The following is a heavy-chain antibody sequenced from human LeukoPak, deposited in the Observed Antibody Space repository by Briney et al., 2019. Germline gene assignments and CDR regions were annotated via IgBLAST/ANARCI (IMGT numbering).Heavy chain of an antibody. CDR1: GGSISSSSYY. D-gene: IGHD3-22*01. CDR2: IYYSGST. Sequence: PSETLSLTCTVSGGSISSSSYYWGWIRQPPGKGLEWIGSIYYSGSTYYNPSLKSRVTISVDTSKNQFSLKLSSVTAADTAVYYCALGSYDSSGYFDYWGQGTLVTVSS. J-gene: IGHJ4*02. V-gene: IGHV4-39*07. CDR3: ALGSYDSSGYFDY.